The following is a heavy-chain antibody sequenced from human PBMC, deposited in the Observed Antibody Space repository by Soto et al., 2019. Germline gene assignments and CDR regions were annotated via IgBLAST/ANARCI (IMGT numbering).Heavy chain of an antibody. D-gene: IGHD3-10*01. CDR3: ARDARSYGSGSYYAFPENYYYGMDV. Sequence: SQTLSLTCAISGDSVSSNSSAWNWIRQSPSRGLEWLGRTYYRSKWYNDYAVSVKSRITINPDTSKNQFSLQLNSVTPEDTAVYYCARDARSYGSGSYYAFPENYYYGMDVWGQGTTVTVS. CDR2: TYYRSKWYN. V-gene: IGHV6-1*01. CDR1: GDSVSSNSSA. J-gene: IGHJ6*02.